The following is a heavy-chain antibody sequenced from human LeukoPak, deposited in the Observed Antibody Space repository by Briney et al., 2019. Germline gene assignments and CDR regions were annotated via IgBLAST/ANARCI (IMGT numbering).Heavy chain of an antibody. CDR2: ISGSGGST. D-gene: IGHD3-22*01. J-gene: IGHJ4*02. V-gene: IGHV3-23*01. CDR1: GFTFSSYA. Sequence: PGGSLRLSCAASGFTFSSYAMSWVRQAPGKGLEWVSAISGSGGSTYYADSVKGRFTISRDNSKNTLYLQMNSLRAEDTAVYYCAKDAAVSQYYDSSGYFDYWGQGTLVTVSS. CDR3: AKDAAVSQYYDSSGYFDY.